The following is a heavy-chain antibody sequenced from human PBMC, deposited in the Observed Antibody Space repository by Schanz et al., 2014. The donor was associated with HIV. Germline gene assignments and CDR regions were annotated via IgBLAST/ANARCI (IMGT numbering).Heavy chain of an antibody. Sequence: EVQLLESGGGLEQPGGSLRLSCAASGFNFNNYAMTWVRQAPGKGLEWVSGIGGSRGGTYYADSVKGRFTISRDNSKNTLYLQMTTLRIDDTAVYYCAKPEYDSRGNSQSHFDYWGQGTLVTVSS. V-gene: IGHV3-23*01. CDR1: GFNFNNYA. CDR3: AKPEYDSRGNSQSHFDY. J-gene: IGHJ4*02. D-gene: IGHD3-22*01. CDR2: IGGSRGGT.